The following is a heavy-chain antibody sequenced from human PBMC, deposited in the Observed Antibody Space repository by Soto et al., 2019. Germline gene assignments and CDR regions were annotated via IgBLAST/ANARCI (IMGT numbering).Heavy chain of an antibody. J-gene: IGHJ4*02. V-gene: IGHV4-30-2*01. Sequence: SETLSLTCAVSGGSISSGGYSWSWIRQPPGKGLEWIGYIYHSGSTYYNPSLKSRVTISVDRSKNQFSLKLSSVTAADTAVYYCARVHRRGDYFDYWGQGTLVTVCS. CDR1: GGSISSGGYS. CDR2: IYHSGST. D-gene: IGHD3-10*01. CDR3: ARVHRRGDYFDY.